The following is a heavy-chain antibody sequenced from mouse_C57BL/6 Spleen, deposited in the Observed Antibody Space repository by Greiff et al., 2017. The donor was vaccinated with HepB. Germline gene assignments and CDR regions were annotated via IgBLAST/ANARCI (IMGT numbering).Heavy chain of an antibody. CDR2: IRSKSNNYAT. J-gene: IGHJ3*01. D-gene: IGHD4-1*01. CDR3: VSAKTGSFAY. CDR1: GFSFNTYA. V-gene: IGHV10-1*01. Sequence: DVMLVESGGGLVQPKGSLKLSCAASGFSFNTYAMNWVRQAPGKGLEWVARIRSKSNNYATYYADSVKDRFTISRDDSESMLYLQMNNLKTEDTAMYYCVSAKTGSFAYWGQGTLVTVSA.